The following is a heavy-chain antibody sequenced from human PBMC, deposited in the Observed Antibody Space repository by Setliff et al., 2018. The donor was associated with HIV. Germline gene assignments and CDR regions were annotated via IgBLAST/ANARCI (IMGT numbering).Heavy chain of an antibody. CDR2: IYTSGRT. CDR3: ATSGGGYSFGPY. J-gene: IGHJ4*02. D-gene: IGHD5-18*01. Sequence: SETLSLTCTVSGGSISSGSYYWSWIRQPAGKGLEWIGRIYTSGRTNYNPSLKSRVTISIDMSNNHFSLKLRSVTAADTAVYYCATSGGGYSFGPYWGQGTQVTVSS. CDR1: GGSISSGSYY. V-gene: IGHV4-61*02.